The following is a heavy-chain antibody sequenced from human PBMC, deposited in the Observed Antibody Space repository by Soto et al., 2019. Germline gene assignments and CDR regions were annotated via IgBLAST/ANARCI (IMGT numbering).Heavy chain of an antibody. D-gene: IGHD3-3*01. Sequence: RASVKVSCKASGYTFTSYDINWVRQATGQGLEWMGWMNPNSGNTGYAQKFQGRVTMTRNTSISTAYMELSSLRSEDTAVYYCARGRFLEWLLSAYYYYGMDVWGQGTTVTVSS. CDR2: MNPNSGNT. V-gene: IGHV1-8*01. J-gene: IGHJ6*02. CDR1: GYTFTSYD. CDR3: ARGRFLEWLLSAYYYYGMDV.